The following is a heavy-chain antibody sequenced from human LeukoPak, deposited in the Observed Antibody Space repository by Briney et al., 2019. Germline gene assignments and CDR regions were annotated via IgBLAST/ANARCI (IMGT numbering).Heavy chain of an antibody. Sequence: ASVKVSCKASGYTFTGYYMHWVRQAPGQGLEWMGWINPNSGGTNYAQKFQGRVTMTRDTSISTAYMELSRLRSDDTAVYYCARGEGRYCSSTSCPHTDYWGQGTLVTVPS. CDR3: ARGEGRYCSSTSCPHTDY. D-gene: IGHD2-2*01. V-gene: IGHV1-2*02. J-gene: IGHJ4*02. CDR1: GYTFTGYY. CDR2: INPNSGGT.